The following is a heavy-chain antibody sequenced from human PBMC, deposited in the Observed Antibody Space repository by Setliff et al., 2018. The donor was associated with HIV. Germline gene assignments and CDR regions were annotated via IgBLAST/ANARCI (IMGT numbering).Heavy chain of an antibody. V-gene: IGHV3-21*01. CDR2: ISSSSSYI. CDR1: GFTFSSYS. CDR3: ARDQDTAMVMGIDY. Sequence: GVLKISCAASGFTFSSYSMNWVRQAPGKGLEWVSSISSSSSYIYYADSVKGRFTISRDNAKNSLYLQMNSLRAEDTAVYYCARDQDTAMVMGIDYWGQGTLVTVSS. J-gene: IGHJ4*02. D-gene: IGHD5-18*01.